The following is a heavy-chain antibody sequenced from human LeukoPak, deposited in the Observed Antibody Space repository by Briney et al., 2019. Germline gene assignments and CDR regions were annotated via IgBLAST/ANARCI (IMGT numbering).Heavy chain of an antibody. CDR2: IISIFGTA. D-gene: IGHD2-2*01. J-gene: IGHJ5*02. CDR1: GYTFTGYY. Sequence: GASVKVSCKASGYTFTGYYMHWVRQAPGQGLEWMGGIISIFGTANYAQKFQGRVTITTDVSTSTAYMELSSLRSEDTAVYYCARDGCSSTSCHYLQYNWFDPWGQGTLVTVSS. CDR3: ARDGCSSTSCHYLQYNWFDP. V-gene: IGHV1-69*05.